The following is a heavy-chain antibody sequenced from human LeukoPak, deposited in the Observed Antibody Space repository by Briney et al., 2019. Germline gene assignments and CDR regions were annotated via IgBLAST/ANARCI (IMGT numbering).Heavy chain of an antibody. CDR3: ARGRYCSSTGCSHFDY. J-gene: IGHJ4*02. V-gene: IGHV5-51*01. CDR1: GYSFTNYW. D-gene: IGHD2-2*01. CDR2: IYPGDSNT. Sequence: HGESLKISCKGSGYSFTNYWIAWVRQMPGKGLEWVGIIYPGDSNTRYSPSFQGQVTISADRSISTAYLQWSSLKASDTAMYYCARGRYCSSTGCSHFDYWGQGTLVTVSS.